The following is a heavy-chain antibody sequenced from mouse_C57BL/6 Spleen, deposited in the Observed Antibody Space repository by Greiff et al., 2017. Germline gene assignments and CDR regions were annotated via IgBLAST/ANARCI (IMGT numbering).Heavy chain of an antibody. CDR3: ARSDGYYVGEFDY. D-gene: IGHD2-3*01. CDR2: INPSNGGT. CDR1: GYTFTSYW. Sequence: QVQLQQSGTELVKPGASVKLSCKASGYTFTSYWMHWVKQRPGQGLEWNGNINPSNGGTNYNEKFKSKATLTVDKSSSTAYMQLSSLTSEDSAVYYCARSDGYYVGEFDYWGQGTTLTVSS. J-gene: IGHJ2*01. V-gene: IGHV1-53*01.